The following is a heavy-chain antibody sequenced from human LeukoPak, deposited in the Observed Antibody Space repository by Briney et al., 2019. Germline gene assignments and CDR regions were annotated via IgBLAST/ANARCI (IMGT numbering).Heavy chain of an antibody. CDR2: ISSSSSYI. Sequence: GGSLRLSCAASGFTFSSYSMNWVRQAPGKGLEWVSSISSSSSYIYYADSVKGRFTISRDNAKNSLYLQMNSLRAEDTAVYYCARAYYDFWSGYYSHYYYYMDVWGKGTMVTVSS. CDR3: ARAYYDFWSGYYSHYYYYMDV. V-gene: IGHV3-21*01. J-gene: IGHJ6*03. D-gene: IGHD3-3*01. CDR1: GFTFSSYS.